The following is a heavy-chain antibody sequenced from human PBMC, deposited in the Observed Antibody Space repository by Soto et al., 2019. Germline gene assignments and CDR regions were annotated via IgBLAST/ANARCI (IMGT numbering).Heavy chain of an antibody. J-gene: IGHJ4*02. D-gene: IGHD3-16*02. CDR2: ITAGNGNT. CDR1: GYTFTSYA. V-gene: IGHV1-3*01. CDR3: AIVPGYHALDY. Sequence: QVQLVQSGAEVKKPGASVKVSCKASGYTFTSYAMHWVRQAPGQRLEWMGWITAGNGNTKYAQKFQGRVTITRDTTETPAYIKWSSLRSEDTAVYCFAIVPGYHALDYWGKGPRFTSSP.